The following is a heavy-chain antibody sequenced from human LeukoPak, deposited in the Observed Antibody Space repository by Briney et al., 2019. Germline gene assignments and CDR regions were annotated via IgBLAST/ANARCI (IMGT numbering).Heavy chain of an antibody. V-gene: IGHV1-18*04. CDR3: ARVAFSKYHYYMDV. J-gene: IGHJ6*03. Sequence: ASVKVSCKASGYTFTGYYMHWVRQAPGQGLEWIGWISAYDGNTKYVERLQGRVTVTRDTSASTAYVELTSLRSDDTAVYYCARVAFSKYHYYMDVWGKGTKVTVSS. CDR1: GYTFTGYY. D-gene: IGHD4-11*01. CDR2: ISAYDGNT.